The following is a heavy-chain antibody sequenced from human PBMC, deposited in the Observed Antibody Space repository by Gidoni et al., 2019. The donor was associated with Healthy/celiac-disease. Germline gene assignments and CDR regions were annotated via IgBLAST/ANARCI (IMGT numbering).Heavy chain of an antibody. D-gene: IGHD3-10*01. J-gene: IGHJ6*02. Sequence: QVQLQESGPGLVKPSGTLSLTCAVSGGSISSSNWWSWVRQPPGKGLEWIGEIYHSGSTNYNPSLKRRVTISVDKSKNQFSLKLSSVTAADTAVYYCARVPSSTGSPKDYYYYGMDVWGQGTTVTVSS. CDR1: GGSISSSNW. V-gene: IGHV4-4*02. CDR3: ARVPSSTGSPKDYYYYGMDV. CDR2: IYHSGST.